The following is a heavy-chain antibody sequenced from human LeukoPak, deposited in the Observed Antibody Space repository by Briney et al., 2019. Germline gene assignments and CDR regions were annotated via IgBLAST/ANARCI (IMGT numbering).Heavy chain of an antibody. Sequence: SETLSHTCTVSVGSLSSSSYHCCWIRQPPVNGPAWFGSIYYSGVSSYNPSLRSRVTISVDTSKNQFSLKLSSVTAADTAVYYCARVGIGRKDDFDIWGQGTMVTVSS. CDR2: IYYSGVS. D-gene: IGHD1-1*01. J-gene: IGHJ3*02. CDR1: VGSLSSSSYH. V-gene: IGHV4-39*07. CDR3: ARVGIGRKDDFDI.